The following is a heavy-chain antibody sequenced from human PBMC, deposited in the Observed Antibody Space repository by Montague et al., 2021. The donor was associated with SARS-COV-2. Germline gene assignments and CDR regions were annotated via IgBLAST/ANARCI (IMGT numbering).Heavy chain of an antibody. CDR1: GFSLSTSGMC. CDR2: IDWDDNK. Sequence: PALVKPTKTLTLTCTLSGFSLSTSGMCVSWVRQPPGKALEWLALIDWDDNKFYSTSLKTRLTISKDTSKNQVVLTMTNVDPVDTATYYCARSLYDILTGYYLPFDYWGQGTLVTVSS. D-gene: IGHD3-9*01. J-gene: IGHJ4*02. CDR3: ARSLYDILTGYYLPFDY. V-gene: IGHV2-70*20.